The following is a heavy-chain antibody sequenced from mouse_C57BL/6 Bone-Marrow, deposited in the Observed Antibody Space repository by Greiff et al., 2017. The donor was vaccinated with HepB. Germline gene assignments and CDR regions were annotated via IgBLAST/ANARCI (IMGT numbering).Heavy chain of an antibody. V-gene: IGHV1-81*01. CDR2: IYPRSGNT. Sequence: QVQLKQSGAELARPGASVKLSCKASGYTFTSYGISWVKQRTGQGLEWIGEIYPRSGNTYYNEKFKGKATLTADKSSSTAYMELRSLTSEDSAVYFCARRDGSSSYYYAMDYWGQGTSVTVSS. J-gene: IGHJ4*01. D-gene: IGHD1-1*01. CDR3: ARRDGSSSYYYAMDY. CDR1: GYTFTSYG.